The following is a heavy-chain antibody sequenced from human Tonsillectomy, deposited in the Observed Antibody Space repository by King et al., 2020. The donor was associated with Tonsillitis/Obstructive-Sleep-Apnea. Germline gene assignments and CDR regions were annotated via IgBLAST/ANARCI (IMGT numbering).Heavy chain of an antibody. J-gene: IGHJ4*02. V-gene: IGHV5-51*03. CDR2: IYPGDSDT. CDR1: GYSFTSYW. CDR3: ARGGYQLPYPSFFLRY. D-gene: IGHD2-2*01. Sequence: VQLVESGAEVKKPGESLRISCKGSGYSFTSYWIGWVRQMPGKGLEWMGIIYPGDSDTRYSPSFQGQVTISADKSISTAYLQWSSLKASDTAMYYCARGGYQLPYPSFFLRYWGQGTLVTVSS.